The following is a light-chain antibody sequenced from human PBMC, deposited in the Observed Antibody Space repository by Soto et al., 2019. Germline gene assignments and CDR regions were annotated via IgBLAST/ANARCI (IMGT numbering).Light chain of an antibody. CDR3: QSYDSSLTTFV. V-gene: IGLV1-40*01. J-gene: IGLJ1*01. CDR1: SSNIGAEYD. Sequence: QSVLTQPPSVSGAPGQRAAISCTGSSSNIGAEYDVHWYQQLPGTAPKRLIYGDNNRPSGVPDRFSGSKSGTSASLAITGLQPEDEADYYCQSYDSSLTTFVFGTGTKATVL. CDR2: GDN.